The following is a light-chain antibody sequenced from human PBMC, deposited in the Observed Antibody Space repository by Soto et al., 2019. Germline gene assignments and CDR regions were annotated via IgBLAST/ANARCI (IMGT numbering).Light chain of an antibody. J-gene: IGLJ3*02. CDR3: LLTYSGPWV. Sequence: QAVVTQEPSLTVSPGGTVTLTCGSSTGAVTSGHHPYWLQQKPGQAPRTLIYYTTNTLSWTPARFSGSLLGGKAALTLSGAQPEDEALYYCLLTYSGPWVFGGGTKLTVL. V-gene: IGLV7-46*01. CDR2: YTT. CDR1: TGAVTSGHH.